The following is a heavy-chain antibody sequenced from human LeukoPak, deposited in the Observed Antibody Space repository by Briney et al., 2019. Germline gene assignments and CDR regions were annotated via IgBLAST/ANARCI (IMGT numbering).Heavy chain of an antibody. V-gene: IGHV1-69*05. J-gene: IGHJ4*02. D-gene: IGHD3-22*01. CDR1: GGTFSSYA. Sequence: SVKVSCRASGGTFSSYAISWVRQAPGQGLEWMGGIIPIFDTPNYVQKFQGRVTITTDESTSTAYMELSSLRSEDTAVYYCARGTYDSSGYYFDYWGQGTLVTVSS. CDR2: IIPIFDTP. CDR3: ARGTYDSSGYYFDY.